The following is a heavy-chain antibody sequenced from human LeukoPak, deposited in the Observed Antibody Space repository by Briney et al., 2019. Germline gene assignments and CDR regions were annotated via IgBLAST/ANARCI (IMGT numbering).Heavy chain of an antibody. Sequence: GGSLRLSCAASGVTFSSYAMSWVRQAPGKGLEWVSAISGSGGSTYYADSVKGRFTISRDNSKNTLYLQMNSLRAEDTAVYYCAKTRRGVTSYFDYWGQGTLVTVSS. CDR1: GVTFSSYA. CDR2: ISGSGGST. V-gene: IGHV3-23*01. J-gene: IGHJ4*02. CDR3: AKTRRGVTSYFDY. D-gene: IGHD2-21*02.